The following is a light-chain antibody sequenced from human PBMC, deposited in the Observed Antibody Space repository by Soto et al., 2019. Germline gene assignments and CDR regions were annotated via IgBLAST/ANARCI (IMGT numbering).Light chain of an antibody. Sequence: IVLTQSPDTLSLSPGERATLSCRASQAIITDYLAWYQQKPGQAPRLLIYGASSRATGIPDRFSGSGSGTDFTLTISRLETEDFAVYYCQQYGSSRTFGQGTKVDIK. CDR3: QQYGSSRT. V-gene: IGKV3-20*01. J-gene: IGKJ1*01. CDR1: QAIITDY. CDR2: GAS.